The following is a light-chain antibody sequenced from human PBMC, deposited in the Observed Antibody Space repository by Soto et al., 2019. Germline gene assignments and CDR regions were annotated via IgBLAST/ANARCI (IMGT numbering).Light chain of an antibody. Sequence: IVLTQSPGTLSLSPWERATLSCRASQSVSSSYLAWYQQKPGQAPRLLIYGASSRATGIPDRFSGSGSGTDFTLTISKLEPEDFAVYYCQQSGSSPWTFGQGTKVDIK. CDR3: QQSGSSPWT. V-gene: IGKV3-20*01. CDR2: GAS. CDR1: QSVSSSY. J-gene: IGKJ1*01.